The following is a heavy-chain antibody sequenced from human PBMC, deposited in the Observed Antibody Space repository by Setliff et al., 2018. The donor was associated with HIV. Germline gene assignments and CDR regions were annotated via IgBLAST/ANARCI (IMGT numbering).Heavy chain of an antibody. CDR3: ARANNWFDP. Sequence: GESLKISCKTSGYNFATYYITWVRQMPGKGLEWIGRINPGDSDTGYSPSFQGQVTISVDKSISTAYLHWSSLKASDTAMYFCARANNWFDPWGQGTLVTVSS. V-gene: IGHV5-51*01. CDR1: GYNFATYY. J-gene: IGHJ5*02. CDR2: INPGDSDT.